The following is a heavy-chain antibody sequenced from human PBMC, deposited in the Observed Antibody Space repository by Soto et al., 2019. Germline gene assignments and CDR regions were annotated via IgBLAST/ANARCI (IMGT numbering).Heavy chain of an antibody. CDR1: GFAFSSYA. Sequence: GGSLRLSCAASGFAFSSYAMHWVRQAPGKGLEWVAVISYDGSNKYYADSVKGRFTISRDNSKNTLYLQMNSLRAEDTAVYYCARDTTTVVTPDAFDIWGQGTMVTVSS. CDR3: ARDTTTVVTPDAFDI. CDR2: ISYDGSNK. J-gene: IGHJ3*02. V-gene: IGHV3-30-3*01. D-gene: IGHD4-17*01.